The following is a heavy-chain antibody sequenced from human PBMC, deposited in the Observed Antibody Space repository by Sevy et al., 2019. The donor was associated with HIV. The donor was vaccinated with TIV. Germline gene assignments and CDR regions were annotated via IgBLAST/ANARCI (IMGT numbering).Heavy chain of an antibody. CDR3: AKRGGHDTSGYVSYYYYGMDV. Sequence: GGSLRLSCAASGFSFRNFGMHWVRQAPGKGLEWLALISFDGDTKYYGDPVKGRFTISRDNSKNTLYLQMNSLRVEDTAVYYCAKRGGHDTSGYVSYYYYGMDVWGQGTTVTVSS. V-gene: IGHV3-30*18. J-gene: IGHJ6*02. D-gene: IGHD3-22*01. CDR1: GFSFRNFG. CDR2: ISFDGDTK.